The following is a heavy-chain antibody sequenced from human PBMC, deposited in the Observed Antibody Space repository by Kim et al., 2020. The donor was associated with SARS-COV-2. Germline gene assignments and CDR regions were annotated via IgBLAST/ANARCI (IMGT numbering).Heavy chain of an antibody. Sequence: GGSLRLSCAASGFTFSSYAMSWVRQAPGKGLEWVSAISGSGGSTYYADSVKGRFTISRDNSKNTLYLQMNSLRAEDTAVYYCAKDPNPYYYGSGTFDYWGQGTLVTVSS. CDR3: AKDPNPYYYGSGTFDY. J-gene: IGHJ4*02. CDR2: ISGSGGST. V-gene: IGHV3-23*01. CDR1: GFTFSSYA. D-gene: IGHD3-10*01.